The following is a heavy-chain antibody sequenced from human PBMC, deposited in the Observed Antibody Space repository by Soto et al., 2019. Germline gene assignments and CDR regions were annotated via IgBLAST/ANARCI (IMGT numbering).Heavy chain of an antibody. CDR1: GGSISSGDYY. CDR2: IYYSGST. D-gene: IGHD3-10*01. Sequence: SETLSLTCTVSGGSISSGDYYWSWIRQPPGKGLEWIGYIYYSGSTYYNPSLKSRVTISVDTSKNQFSLKLSSVTAADTAVYYCARDLYYYGSGSYYPRGEWGQGTLVTVSS. V-gene: IGHV4-30-4*01. J-gene: IGHJ4*02. CDR3: ARDLYYYGSGSYYPRGE.